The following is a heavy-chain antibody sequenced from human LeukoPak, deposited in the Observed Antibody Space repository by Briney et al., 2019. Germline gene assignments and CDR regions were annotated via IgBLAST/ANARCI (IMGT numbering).Heavy chain of an antibody. V-gene: IGHV3-73*01. CDR1: GFTFSGSA. CDR3: AKDGVPSRWFGRNYFDY. CDR2: IRSTANGYAT. Sequence: GGSLRLSCAASGFTFSGSALHWVRQASGKGLEWVGRIRSTANGYATAYAASVKGRFTISRDDSKNTLYLQMNSLRAEDTAVYYCAKDGVPSRWFGRNYFDYWGQGTLVTVSS. D-gene: IGHD3-10*01. J-gene: IGHJ4*02.